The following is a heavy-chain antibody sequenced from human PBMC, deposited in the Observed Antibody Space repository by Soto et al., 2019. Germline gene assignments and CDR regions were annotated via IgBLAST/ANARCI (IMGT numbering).Heavy chain of an antibody. CDR3: ARFESPLFDY. CDR2: IYYSGST. J-gene: IGHJ4*02. CDR1: GGSVSSGSYY. Sequence: QVQLQESGPGLVKPSETLSLTCTVSGGSVSSGSYYWSWIRQPPGKGLEWIGYIYYSGSTNYNPSLKSRVTISVDTSQNQFSLKLSSVTAADTAVYYCARFESPLFDYWGQGTLVTVSS. D-gene: IGHD3-9*01. V-gene: IGHV4-61*01.